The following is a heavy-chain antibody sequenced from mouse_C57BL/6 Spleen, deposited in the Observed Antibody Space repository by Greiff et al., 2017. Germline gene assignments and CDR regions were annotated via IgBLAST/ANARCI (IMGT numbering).Heavy chain of an antibody. V-gene: IGHV1-59*01. CDR3: ARGEGYDAMDY. J-gene: IGHJ4*01. CDR2: IDPSDSYT. CDR1: GYTFTSYW. Sequence: VKLQQPGAELVRPGTSVKLSCKASGYTFTSYWMHWVKQRPGQGLEWIGVIDPSDSYTNYNQKFKGKATLTVDTSSSTAYMQLSSLTSEDSAVYYCARGEGYDAMDYWGQGTSVTVSS.